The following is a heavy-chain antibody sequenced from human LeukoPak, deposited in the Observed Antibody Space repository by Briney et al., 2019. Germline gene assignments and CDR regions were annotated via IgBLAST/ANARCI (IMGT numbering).Heavy chain of an antibody. V-gene: IGHV3-30*03. CDR1: GLIISDYY. CDR2: ISYDGSNK. Sequence: GGSLRLSCAASGLIISDYYISWIRQAPGKGLEWVAVISYDGSNKYYADSVKGRFTISRDNSKNTLYLQMNSLRAEDTAVYYCARSAHYDILTGYFDYWGQGTLVTVSS. J-gene: IGHJ4*02. CDR3: ARSAHYDILTGYFDY. D-gene: IGHD3-9*01.